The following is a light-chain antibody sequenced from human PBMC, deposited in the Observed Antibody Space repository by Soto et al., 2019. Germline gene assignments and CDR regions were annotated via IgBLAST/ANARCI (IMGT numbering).Light chain of an antibody. CDR2: DVS. Sequence: QSGLIQPASVSEAVGQGSTIFITGTSSDVGGYNYVSWYQQHPGKAPKLMIYDVSNRPSGVSNRFSGSKSGNTASLTISGLQAEDEADYYCSSYTSSSAYVFGTGTKVTVL. J-gene: IGLJ1*01. CDR1: SSDVGGYNY. CDR3: SSYTSSSAYV. V-gene: IGLV2-14*01.